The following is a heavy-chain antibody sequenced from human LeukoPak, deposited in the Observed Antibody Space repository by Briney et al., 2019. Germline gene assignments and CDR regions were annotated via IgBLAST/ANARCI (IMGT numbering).Heavy chain of an antibody. CDR3: AHGTVVTPGY. V-gene: IGHV4-34*01. D-gene: IGHD4-23*01. J-gene: IGHJ4*02. Sequence: TSETLSLTCAVYGGSFSGYYWSWIRQPPGKGLEWIGEINHSGSTNYNPSLKSRVTISVDTSKNQFSLKLSSVTAADTAVYYCAHGTVVTPGYWGQGTLVTVSS. CDR2: INHSGST. CDR1: GGSFSGYY.